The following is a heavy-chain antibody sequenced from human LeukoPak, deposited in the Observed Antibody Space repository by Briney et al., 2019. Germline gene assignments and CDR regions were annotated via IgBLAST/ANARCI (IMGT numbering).Heavy chain of an antibody. CDR2: IYSGGST. J-gene: IGHJ3*02. D-gene: IGHD3-22*01. Sequence: GGSLRLSCAASGFTVSSNYMSWVRQAPGKGLEWVSVIYSGGSTYYADSVKGRFTISRDNSKNTLYLQVNSLRAEDTAVYYCARARPYYYDSSGYSETYAFDIWGQGTMVTVSS. V-gene: IGHV3-66*02. CDR1: GFTVSSNY. CDR3: ARARPYYYDSSGYSETYAFDI.